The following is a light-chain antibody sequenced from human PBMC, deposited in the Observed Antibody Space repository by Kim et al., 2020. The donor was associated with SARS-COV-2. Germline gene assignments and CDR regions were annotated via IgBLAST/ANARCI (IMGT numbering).Light chain of an antibody. V-gene: IGLV4-69*01. Sequence: SVKLTGTLSSGHSSYAIAWHQQQPKKGPRSLMKLNSDGSHSKGDGIPDRCSGSSSGAERYLTISSLQSEDEADYYCQTWGTGIRVFGGGTKLTVL. CDR1: SGHSSYA. CDR2: LNSDGSH. CDR3: QTWGTGIRV. J-gene: IGLJ3*02.